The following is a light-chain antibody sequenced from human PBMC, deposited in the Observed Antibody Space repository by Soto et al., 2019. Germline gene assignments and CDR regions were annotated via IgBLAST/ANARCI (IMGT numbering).Light chain of an antibody. CDR3: GSYASGSSEV. V-gene: IGLV2-14*01. CDR1: SSDVSGYNY. Sequence: QSALTQPASVSGSPGQSITISCTGTSSDVSGYNYVSWYQQHPGKAPKLMIYDVSNRPSGVSDRFSGSKSGNTASLTISGLQAEDEADYYCGSYASGSSEVFGTGTKVTVL. J-gene: IGLJ1*01. CDR2: DVS.